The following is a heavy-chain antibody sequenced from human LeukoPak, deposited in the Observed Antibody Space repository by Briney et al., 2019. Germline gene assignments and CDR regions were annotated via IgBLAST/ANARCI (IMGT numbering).Heavy chain of an antibody. CDR1: GFTVSSYS. Sequence: GGSLRLSCAASGFTVSSYSMNWVRQAPGKGLEWVSSISSSSSYIYYADSVKGRFTISRDNAKNSLYLQMNSLRAEDTAVYYCTSARDQLFDYWGQGTLVTVSS. CDR3: TSARDQLFDY. CDR2: ISSSSSYI. D-gene: IGHD2-2*01. V-gene: IGHV3-21*01. J-gene: IGHJ4*02.